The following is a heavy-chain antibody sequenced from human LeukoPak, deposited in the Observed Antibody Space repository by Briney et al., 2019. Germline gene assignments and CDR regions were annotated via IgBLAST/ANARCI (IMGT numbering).Heavy chain of an antibody. CDR1: GGSISNTNW. CDR2: IYHSGST. CDR3: ARGVNLGYCSGGSCYGDYFDY. Sequence: SETLSLTCAVSGGSISNTNWWSWVRQPPGKGLEWTGEIYHSGSTDYNPSLKSRVTISVDKSKNHFSLKLTSVTAADTAVYYCARGVNLGYCSGGSCYGDYFDYWGQGTPVTVSS. D-gene: IGHD2-15*01. V-gene: IGHV4-4*02. J-gene: IGHJ4*02.